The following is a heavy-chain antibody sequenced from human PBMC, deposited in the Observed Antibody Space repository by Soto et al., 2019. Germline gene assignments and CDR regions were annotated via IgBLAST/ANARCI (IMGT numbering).Heavy chain of an antibody. V-gene: IGHV4-30-4*01. CDR3: ARVPYQDYGDSYYYHALDA. D-gene: IGHD4-17*01. J-gene: IGHJ6*02. CDR2: IYYIDGP. Sequence: SETLSLTCSVSGDSVSNGDYSWSWIRQPPGKGLEWIGYIYYIDGPYYNPSLHSRVTISMDTSKNQFSLTLTSVTAADTAVDFCARVPYQDYGDSYYYHALDAWGPGLTV. CDR1: GDSVSNGDYS.